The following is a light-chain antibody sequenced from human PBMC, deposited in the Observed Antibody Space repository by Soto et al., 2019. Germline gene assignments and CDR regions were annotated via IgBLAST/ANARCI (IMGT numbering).Light chain of an antibody. CDR3: QQYGNSPQIT. J-gene: IGKJ5*01. CDR2: GAS. V-gene: IGKV3-20*01. Sequence: EIVLTQSPGTLSLSPWGRPTLSCTPLQSVRNSYLAWYQQKPGQAPRLLMSGASSRSTGIPDRFSGNGSGTDFTLTIIRLEPEDFAVYYCQQYGNSPQITFGQGTRLETK. CDR1: QSVRNSY.